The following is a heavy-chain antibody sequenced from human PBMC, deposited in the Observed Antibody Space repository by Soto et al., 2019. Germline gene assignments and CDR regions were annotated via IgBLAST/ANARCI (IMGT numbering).Heavy chain of an antibody. CDR3: ARDGRYCSSTSCYTNWFDP. V-gene: IGHV1-69*01. CDR2: XXPIFGTA. J-gene: IGHJ5*02. CDR1: GGTXXXYA. D-gene: IGHD2-2*02. Sequence: QVQLVQSGAEVKKPGSSVKVSCKASGGTXXXYAISXVXXXXXXXXXXXXXXXPIFGTANYAQKFQGRVTITADESTSTAYMELSSLRSEDTAVYYCARDGRYCSSTSCYTNWFDPWGQGTLVTVSS.